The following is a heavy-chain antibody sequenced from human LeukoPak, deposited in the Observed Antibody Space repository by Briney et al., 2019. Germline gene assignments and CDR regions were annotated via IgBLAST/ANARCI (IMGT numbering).Heavy chain of an antibody. D-gene: IGHD2-15*01. Sequence: ASVNVSCKFSVYTLTELSMHWVRQAPGKGLEWMGGFDPEDGETIYAQKCQGRVTMTEDTSTDTAYMELSSLRSEDTAVYYCATVVTAATLDYWGQGTLVTVSS. CDR3: ATVVTAATLDY. J-gene: IGHJ4*02. V-gene: IGHV1-24*01. CDR2: FDPEDGET. CDR1: VYTLTELS.